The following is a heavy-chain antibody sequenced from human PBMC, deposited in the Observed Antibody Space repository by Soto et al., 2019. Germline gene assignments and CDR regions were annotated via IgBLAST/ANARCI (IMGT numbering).Heavy chain of an antibody. J-gene: IGHJ6*02. Sequence: PSETLSLTCAVYGGSFSGYYWSWIRQPPGKGLEWIGEINHSGSTNYNPSLKSRVTISVDTSKNQFSLKLSSVTAADTAVYYFARGSIVRVVIMKDYYYGMDVWGQGTTVTVSS. CDR3: ARGSIVRVVIMKDYYYGMDV. V-gene: IGHV4-34*01. D-gene: IGHD3-10*01. CDR2: INHSGST. CDR1: GGSFSGYY.